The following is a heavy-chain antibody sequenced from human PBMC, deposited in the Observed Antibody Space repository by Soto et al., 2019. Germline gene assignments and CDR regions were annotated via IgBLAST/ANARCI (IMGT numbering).Heavy chain of an antibody. D-gene: IGHD2-21*01. CDR2: VYHNGGA. V-gene: IGHV4-39*01. CDR1: GVSIHNSHSF. J-gene: IGHJ5*01. Sequence: ETLSLTCTVSGVSIHNSHSFWAWIRQPPGKGLQFIASVYHNGGAHYNSSLKSRVTISVDTANNQVSLRMRSLTAADTAFYYCGRVVEGATRHTDPDSWGQGILVTVSS. CDR3: GRVVEGATRHTDPDS.